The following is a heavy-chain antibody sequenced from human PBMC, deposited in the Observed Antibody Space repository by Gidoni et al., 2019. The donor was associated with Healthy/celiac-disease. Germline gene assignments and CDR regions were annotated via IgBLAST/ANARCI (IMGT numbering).Heavy chain of an antibody. CDR2: ISAYNGNT. V-gene: IGHV1-18*01. CDR1: GYTFTSYG. D-gene: IGHD6-13*01. CDR3: ARPGLRPIAAADPYYYYGMDV. J-gene: IGHJ6*02. Sequence: QVQLVQSGAEVKKPGASVKVSCKASGYTFTSYGISWVRQAPGQGLEWMGWISAYNGNTNYAQKLQGRVTMTTDTSTSTAYMELRSLRSDDTAVYYCARPGLRPIAAADPYYYYGMDVWGQGTTVTVSS.